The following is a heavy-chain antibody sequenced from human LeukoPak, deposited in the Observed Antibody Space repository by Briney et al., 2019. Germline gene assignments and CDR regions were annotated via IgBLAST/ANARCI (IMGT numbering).Heavy chain of an antibody. CDR1: GGSISSYY. J-gene: IGHJ4*02. Sequence: SETLSLTCTVSGGSISSYYWSWIRQPPGKGLEWIGYIYYSGSTNYNPSLKSRVTISVDTSKNQFSLKLSSVTAADTAVYYCARDRCEFDYWGQGTLVTVSS. CDR3: ARDRCEFDY. V-gene: IGHV4-59*01. CDR2: IYYSGST. D-gene: IGHD4/OR15-4a*01.